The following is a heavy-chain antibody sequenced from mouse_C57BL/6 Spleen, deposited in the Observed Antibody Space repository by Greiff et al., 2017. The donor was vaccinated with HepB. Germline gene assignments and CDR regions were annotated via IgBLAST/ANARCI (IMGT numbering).Heavy chain of an antibody. CDR2: INPYNGGT. J-gene: IGHJ3*01. CDR3: ASLGAYYSNPAWFAY. V-gene: IGHV1-19*01. D-gene: IGHD2-5*01. Sequence: VQLQQSGPVLVKPGASVKMSCKASGYTFTDYYMNWVKQSHGKSLEWIGVINPYNGGTSYNQKFKGKATLTADKSSSTAYMELNSLTSEDSAVYYWASLGAYYSNPAWFAYWGQGTLVTVSA. CDR1: GYTFTDYY.